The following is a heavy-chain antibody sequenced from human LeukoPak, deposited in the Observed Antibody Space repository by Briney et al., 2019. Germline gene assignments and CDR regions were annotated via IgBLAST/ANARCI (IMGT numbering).Heavy chain of an antibody. CDR1: GGSISSGGYY. D-gene: IGHD3-22*01. J-gene: IGHJ1*01. V-gene: IGHV4-31*03. Sequence: PSQTLSLTCTVSGGSISSGGYYWSWIRQHPGKGLEWIGYIYYSGSTYYNPSLKSRVTISVDTSKNQFSLRLSSVTAADTAIYYCASVSYDTSLQHWGQGTLVTVSP. CDR3: ASVSYDTSLQH. CDR2: IYYSGST.